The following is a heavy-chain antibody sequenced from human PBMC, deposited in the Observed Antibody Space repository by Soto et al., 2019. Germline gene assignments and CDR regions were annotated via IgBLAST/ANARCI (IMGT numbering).Heavy chain of an antibody. CDR3: ARIYCSGGSCYSGAEYFQH. D-gene: IGHD2-15*01. V-gene: IGHV1-18*01. CDR1: GYTFTSYG. CDR2: ISAYNGNT. Sequence: ASVKVSCKASGYTFTSYGISWVRQAPGQGLEWMGWISAYNGNTNYAQKLQGRVTMTTDTSTSTAYMELRSLRSDDTAVYYCARIYCSGGSCYSGAEYFQHWGQGTLVTVSS. J-gene: IGHJ1*01.